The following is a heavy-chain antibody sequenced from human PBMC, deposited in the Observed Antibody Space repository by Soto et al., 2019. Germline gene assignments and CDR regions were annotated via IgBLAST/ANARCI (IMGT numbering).Heavy chain of an antibody. CDR2: IYPGDYET. V-gene: IGHV5-51*01. CDR3: ARSPRSSPYFDY. D-gene: IGHD6-13*01. Sequence: GESLKISCQCSGYTFSNFWIAWVRQLPGKGPEWMGIIYPGDYETRYSPSFHGKVTISADRSIGTAYLQWSSLEASDSAFYFCARSPRSSPYFDYWGQGALVTV. J-gene: IGHJ4*02. CDR1: GYTFSNFW.